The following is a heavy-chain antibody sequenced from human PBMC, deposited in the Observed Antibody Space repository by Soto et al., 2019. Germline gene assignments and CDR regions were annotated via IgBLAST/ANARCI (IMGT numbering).Heavy chain of an antibody. Sequence: QVQLQQWGAGLLKPSETLSLTCAVYGGSFSGHYWSWIRQPPGKGLEWIGEINHSGSTNYNPSLMDRVSILTDTSKNQFSLKVSSVIAADTAVYYCARGIREFMDVWGQGTTVTVSS. CDR1: GGSFSGHY. CDR3: ARGIREFMDV. V-gene: IGHV4-34*01. D-gene: IGHD3-3*02. J-gene: IGHJ6*02. CDR2: INHSGST.